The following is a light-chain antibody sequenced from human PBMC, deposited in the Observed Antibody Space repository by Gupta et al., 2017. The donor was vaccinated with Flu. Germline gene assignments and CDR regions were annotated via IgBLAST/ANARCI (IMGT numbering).Light chain of an antibody. V-gene: IGKV3-20*01. CDR3: QPDGSSRT. CDR2: GAS. Sequence: EIVLTQSPGTLSLSPGERAALSCRASQSLSSSQLAWYQQKPGQAPRLLIYGASRRATGIPDRFSGSGSGTDFILTSSRLETEDFAVYYLQPDGSSRTFGQGTKVEIK. J-gene: IGKJ1*01. CDR1: QSLSSSQ.